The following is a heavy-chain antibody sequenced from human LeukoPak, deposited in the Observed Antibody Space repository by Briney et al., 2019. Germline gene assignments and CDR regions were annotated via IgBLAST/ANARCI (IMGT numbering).Heavy chain of an antibody. CDR1: GFSFSSYA. D-gene: IGHD5-12*01. J-gene: IGHJ4*02. Sequence: GGSLRLSCAASGFSFSSYAMSWVRQAPGKGLEWVASISGSGDNTYYAESVKGGLTISRHNSNNTLFLQMNSLRAEDTAVFYCVKRSGYTAGWFFDFWGQGTLVTVSS. CDR2: ISGSGDNT. V-gene: IGHV3-23*01. CDR3: VKRSGYTAGWFFDF.